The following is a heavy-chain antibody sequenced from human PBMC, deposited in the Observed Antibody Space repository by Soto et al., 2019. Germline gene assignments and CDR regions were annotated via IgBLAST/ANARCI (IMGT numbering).Heavy chain of an antibody. CDR3: TKATLGYYWWLDS. J-gene: IGHJ4*02. CDR2: ISGGGSST. V-gene: IGHV3-23*01. D-gene: IGHD2-8*01. Sequence: GGSLRLCWTAAGGACNNYARNWVLQAPGKGLEWVSTISGGGSSTYYADSVKGRFTISRDNSKNTLYLQLNSLRADDTALYYCTKATLGYYWWLDSWGQGTLVTVSS. CDR1: GGACNNYA.